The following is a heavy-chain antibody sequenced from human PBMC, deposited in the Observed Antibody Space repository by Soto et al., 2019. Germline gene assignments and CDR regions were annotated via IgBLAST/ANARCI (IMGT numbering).Heavy chain of an antibody. CDR2: INSDGSST. Sequence: GSLRLSCSSSGFPFSTYWMQWVRQAPGQGLVWVSRINSDGSSTSYADSVKGRFTVSRDNAKNTLYLQMNSLRAEDTAVYFCARDDRDYVWGSFRYFDCWGQGTQVTVSS. J-gene: IGHJ4*02. CDR3: ARDDRDYVWGSFRYFDC. V-gene: IGHV3-74*01. CDR1: GFPFSTYW. D-gene: IGHD3-16*01.